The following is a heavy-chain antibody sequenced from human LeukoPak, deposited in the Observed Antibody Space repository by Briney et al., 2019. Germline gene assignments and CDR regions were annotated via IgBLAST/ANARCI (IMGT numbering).Heavy chain of an antibody. D-gene: IGHD2-2*01. CDR3: AKEPVSVVPAGNAFDI. J-gene: IGHJ3*02. CDR2: ISYDGSNK. V-gene: IGHV3-30*18. Sequence: PGGSLRLSCAASGFTFSSYGMHWVRQAPGKGLEWVAVISYDGSNKYYADSVKGRFTISRDNSKNTLYLQMNSLRAEDTAVYYCAKEPVSVVPAGNAFDIWGQGTMVTVSS. CDR1: GFTFSSYG.